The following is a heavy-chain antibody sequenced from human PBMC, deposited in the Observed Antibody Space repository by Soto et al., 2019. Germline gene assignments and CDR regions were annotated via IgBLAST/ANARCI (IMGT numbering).Heavy chain of an antibody. CDR3: ARDIGRGAAQTNYMDV. J-gene: IGHJ6*03. CDR2: IYSGGST. D-gene: IGHD6-6*01. Sequence: EVQLVESGGGLVQPGGSLRLSCAASGFTVSSNYMSWVRQAPGKGLEWVSVIYSGGSTFYADSVKGRFTISRDNSKNTVYRQMNSLRAEDAGGYYCARDIGRGAAQTNYMDVWGKGTTGTVS. CDR1: GFTVSSNY. V-gene: IGHV3-66*01.